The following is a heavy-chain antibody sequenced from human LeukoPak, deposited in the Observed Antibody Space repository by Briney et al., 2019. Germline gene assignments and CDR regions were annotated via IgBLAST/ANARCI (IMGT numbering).Heavy chain of an antibody. J-gene: IGHJ4*01. Sequence: PSETLSLTCAVSGGSITSGGYSWSWIRQPPGKGLEWIGYIYHSGSTYYNPSLKSRVTISVDRSKNQFSLKLSSVTAADTAVYYCARAVAGYFDYWGHGTLVTVSS. D-gene: IGHD4-23*01. CDR3: ARAVAGYFDY. CDR1: GGSITSGGYS. CDR2: IYHSGST. V-gene: IGHV4-30-2*01.